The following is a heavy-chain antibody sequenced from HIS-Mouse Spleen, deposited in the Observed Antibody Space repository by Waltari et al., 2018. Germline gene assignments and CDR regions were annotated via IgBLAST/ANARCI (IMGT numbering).Heavy chain of an antibody. CDR2: ISYDGSNK. D-gene: IGHD6-6*01. Sequence: QVQLVELGGGVVQPGRSLSLSCVASGCIFRRYAMHWVRQAQGKGLGWVAVISYDGSNKYYADSVKGRFTISRDNSKNTLYLQMNSLRAEDTAVYYCARTLLNIAAPFDPWGQGTLVTVSS. J-gene: IGHJ5*02. V-gene: IGHV3-30*04. CDR1: GCIFRRYA. CDR3: ARTLLNIAAPFDP.